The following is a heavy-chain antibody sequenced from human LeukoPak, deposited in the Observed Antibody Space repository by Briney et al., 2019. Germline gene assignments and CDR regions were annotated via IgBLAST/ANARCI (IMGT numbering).Heavy chain of an antibody. J-gene: IGHJ4*02. V-gene: IGHV1-46*01. CDR1: GYTFTSYY. CDR3: ARDFRIAAAGTGY. D-gene: IGHD6-13*01. Sequence: ASVKVSCKASGYTFTSYYMHWARQAPGQGLEWMGIINPSGGSTSYAQKFQGRVTMTRDMSTSTVYMELSSLRSEDTAVYYCARDFRIAAAGTGYWGQGTLVTVSS. CDR2: INPSGGST.